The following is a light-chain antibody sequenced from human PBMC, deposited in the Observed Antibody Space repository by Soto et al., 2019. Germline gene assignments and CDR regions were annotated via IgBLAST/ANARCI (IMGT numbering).Light chain of an antibody. Sequence: QSALTQPPSASGSPGQSVTISCTGTSSDVGAYKYVSWYQQYPGKAPKLMIYEVSKRPSGVPDRFSGSKSGITASLNVSGLQAEDEADYYCTSYVGSDIWVFGGGTKLTVL. CDR2: EVS. V-gene: IGLV2-8*01. CDR1: SSDVGAYKY. CDR3: TSYVGSDIWV. J-gene: IGLJ3*02.